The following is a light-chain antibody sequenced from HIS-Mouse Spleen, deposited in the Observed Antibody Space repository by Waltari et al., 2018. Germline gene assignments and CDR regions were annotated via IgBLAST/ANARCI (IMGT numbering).Light chain of an antibody. V-gene: IGKV1-13*02. CDR1: QGISSA. J-gene: IGKJ2*01. Sequence: AIQLTQSPSSLSASVGDSVTITCRAGQGISSALAWYQQKTGKAPKLLIYDASSLESGVPSRVSGSGAGTDFTLTSSSLQPEDLATYDCQQFNSYPPYTFGQGTKLESK. CDR3: QQFNSYPPYT. CDR2: DAS.